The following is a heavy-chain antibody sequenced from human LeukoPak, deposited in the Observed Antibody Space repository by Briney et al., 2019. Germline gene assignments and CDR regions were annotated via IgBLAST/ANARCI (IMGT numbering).Heavy chain of an antibody. J-gene: IGHJ6*02. D-gene: IGHD6-13*01. CDR1: GFTFSSYA. V-gene: IGHV3-23*01. Sequence: GGSLRLSCAASGFTFSSYAMSWVRQAPGKGLEWVSAISGSGGSTYCADSVKGRFTISRDNSKNTLYLQMNSLRAEDTAVYYCARDRVRIAAAGRTYYYYGMDVWGQGTTVTV. CDR3: ARDRVRIAAAGRTYYYYGMDV. CDR2: ISGSGGST.